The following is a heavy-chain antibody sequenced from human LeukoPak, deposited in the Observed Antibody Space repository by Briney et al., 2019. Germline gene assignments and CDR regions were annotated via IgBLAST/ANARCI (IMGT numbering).Heavy chain of an antibody. D-gene: IGHD6-19*01. Sequence: ASVQVSCKASGYTFTGYYIHWVRQAPGQGLEWMGWINPSSGATKYAQKFQGRFTMTSDTSISTAYMEQISLTADDTAVFYCARDMGRDNSGWYPYHDYWGQGTLVTVSS. J-gene: IGHJ4*02. CDR3: ARDMGRDNSGWYPYHDY. V-gene: IGHV1-2*02. CDR2: INPSSGAT. CDR1: GYTFTGYY.